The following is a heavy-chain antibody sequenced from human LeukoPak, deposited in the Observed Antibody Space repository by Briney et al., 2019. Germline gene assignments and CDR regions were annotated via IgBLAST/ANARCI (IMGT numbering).Heavy chain of an antibody. J-gene: IGHJ4*02. V-gene: IGHV3-48*01. D-gene: IGHD3-22*01. Sequence: GGSLRLSCAASGFPFSIYSMNWVRQAPGKGLEWVSYISSSTTTIYSADSVKGRFTISRDNAKNSLYLQMNSLRAEDTAVYYCARAYYYDSSRYYHTHFDYWGQGTLVTVSS. CDR3: ARAYYYDSSRYYHTHFDY. CDR1: GFPFSIYS. CDR2: ISSSTTTI.